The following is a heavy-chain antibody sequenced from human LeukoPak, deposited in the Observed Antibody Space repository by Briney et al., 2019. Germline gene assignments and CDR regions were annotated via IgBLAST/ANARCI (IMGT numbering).Heavy chain of an antibody. CDR3: ARDPIRERDGY. D-gene: IGHD5-24*01. V-gene: IGHV4-34*01. CDR1: GGSFSGYY. CDR2: INHSGST. J-gene: IGHJ4*02. Sequence: PSETLSLTCAVYGGSFSGYYWTWIRQPPGKGLEWIGEINHSGSTNYNPSLKSRVSIAVDTSKNQLSLRLSSVTAADTAVYYCARDPIRERDGYWGQGTLVTVSS.